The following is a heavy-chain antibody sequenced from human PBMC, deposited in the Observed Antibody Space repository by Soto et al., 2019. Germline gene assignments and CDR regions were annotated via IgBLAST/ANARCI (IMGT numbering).Heavy chain of an antibody. V-gene: IGHV4-30-2*01. J-gene: IGHJ4*02. CDR3: ASYNSSSSNFDY. CDR2: IYYSGST. CDR1: GGSISSGGYS. Sequence: QLQLQESGSGLVKPSQTLSLTCAVSGGSISSGGYSWSWIRQPPGKGLEWIGYIYYSGSTYYNPSLKSRVTISVDRSKNQFSLKLSSVTAADTAVYYCASYNSSSSNFDYWGQGTLVTVSS. D-gene: IGHD6-6*01.